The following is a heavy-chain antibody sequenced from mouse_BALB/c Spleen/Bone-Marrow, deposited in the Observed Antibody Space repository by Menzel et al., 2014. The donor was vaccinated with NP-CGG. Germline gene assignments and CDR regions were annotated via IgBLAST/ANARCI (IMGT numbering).Heavy chain of an antibody. J-gene: IGHJ3*01. Sequence: XISCKATGYTFSSYWIEWVKQRPGHGLEWIGEILPGSGSTNYNEKFKGKAPFTADTSSNTAYMQLSSLTSEDSAVYYCASFYGRFAYWGQGTLVTVSA. CDR3: ASFYGRFAY. CDR2: ILPGSGST. CDR1: GYTFSSYW. V-gene: IGHV1-9*01. D-gene: IGHD1-1*02.